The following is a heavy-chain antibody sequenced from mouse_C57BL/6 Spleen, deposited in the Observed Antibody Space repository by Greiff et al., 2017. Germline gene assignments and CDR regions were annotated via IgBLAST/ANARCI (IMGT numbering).Heavy chain of an antibody. D-gene: IGHD2-3*01. CDR2: IDPSDSYT. CDR1: GYTFTSYW. V-gene: IGHV1-50*01. J-gene: IGHJ3*01. CDR3: ARGGDGYPAY. Sequence: QVQLQQPGAELVKPGASVKLSCKASGYTFTSYWMQWVKQRPGQGLEWIGEIDPSDSYTNYNQKFKGKATLTVDTSSSTAYMQLSSLTSEDSAVYYCARGGDGYPAYWGQGTLVTVSA.